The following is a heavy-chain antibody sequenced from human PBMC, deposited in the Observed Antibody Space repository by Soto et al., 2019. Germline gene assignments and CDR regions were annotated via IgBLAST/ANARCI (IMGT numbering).Heavy chain of an antibody. CDR2: ISYDGSNK. V-gene: IGHV3-30*18. Sequence: SLRLSCEASGFTFSNYAMSWVRQAPGKGLEWVAVISYDGSNKYYADSVKGRFTISRDNSKNTLYLQMNSLRAEDTAVYYCAKDRPVAGRGAFDIWGQGTMVTVSS. CDR1: GFTFSNYA. CDR3: AKDRPVAGRGAFDI. D-gene: IGHD6-19*01. J-gene: IGHJ3*02.